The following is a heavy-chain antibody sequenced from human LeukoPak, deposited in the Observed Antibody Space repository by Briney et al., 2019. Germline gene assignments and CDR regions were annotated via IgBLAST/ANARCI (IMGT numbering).Heavy chain of an antibody. D-gene: IGHD2-15*01. V-gene: IGHV3-7*01. CDR2: IKQDGSEK. CDR1: GFTFSSYW. CDR3: XXXTGXSGGTCYSFYDY. J-gene: IGHJ4*02. Sequence: GGSLRLSCAASGFTFSSYWMTWVRQAPGKGLEWVANIKQDGSEKYHVDSVKGRFTISRDNAKNSLYLKMNSLRAEDTAVYYCXXXTGXSGGTCYSFYDYWGQGTLVTVSS.